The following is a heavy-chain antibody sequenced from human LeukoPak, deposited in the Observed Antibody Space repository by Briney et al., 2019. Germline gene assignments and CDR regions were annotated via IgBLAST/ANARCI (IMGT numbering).Heavy chain of an antibody. CDR1: GGSISSSSYY. CDR3: ARHLVRVPSHDYGDYGGAFDI. D-gene: IGHD4-17*01. Sequence: SGTLSLTCTVSGGSISSSSYYWGWIRQPPGKGLEWIGSIYYSGSTYYNPSLKSRVTISVDTSKNQFSLKLSSVTAADTAVYYCARHLVRVPSHDYGDYGGAFDIWGQGTMVTVSS. J-gene: IGHJ3*02. CDR2: IYYSGST. V-gene: IGHV4-39*01.